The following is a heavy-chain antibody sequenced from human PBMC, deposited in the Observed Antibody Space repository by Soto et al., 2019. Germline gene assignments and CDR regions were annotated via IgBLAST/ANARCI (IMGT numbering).Heavy chain of an antibody. D-gene: IGHD3-16*01. CDR2: ISGSGANT. J-gene: IGHJ4*02. CDR1: GVTFIGYA. CDR3: ARGSTDYSRGSRIFDF. V-gene: IGHV3-23*01. Sequence: VVSLRLSWAAAGVTFIGYAMSWVRQAPGKGLEWVSAISGSGANTFHADSVRGRFTISRDNSKNTLYLQMSSLRAEDSAVYYCARGSTDYSRGSRIFDFWGRGPLVTV.